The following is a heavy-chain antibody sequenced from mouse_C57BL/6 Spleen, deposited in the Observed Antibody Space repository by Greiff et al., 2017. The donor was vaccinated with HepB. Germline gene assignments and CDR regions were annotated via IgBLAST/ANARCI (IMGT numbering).Heavy chain of an antibody. D-gene: IGHD2-4*01. Sequence: EVQGVESGGGLVQPGGSLKLSCAASGFTFSDYYMYWVRQTPEKRLEWVAYISNGGGSTYYPDTVKGRFTISRDNAKNTLYLQMSRLKSEDTAMYYCARPYDYDVWFAYWGQGTLVTVSA. J-gene: IGHJ3*01. CDR3: ARPYDYDVWFAY. CDR2: ISNGGGST. V-gene: IGHV5-12*01. CDR1: GFTFSDYY.